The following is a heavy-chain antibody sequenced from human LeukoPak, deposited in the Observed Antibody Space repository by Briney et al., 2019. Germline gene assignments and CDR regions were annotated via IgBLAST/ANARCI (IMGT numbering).Heavy chain of an antibody. V-gene: IGHV4-39*07. CDR3: ARDVDSHYYYYYMDV. CDR2: IFYSGST. J-gene: IGHJ6*03. Sequence: SETLSLTCTVSSGSISTSNYYWGWVRQPPGKALEWIGNIFYSGSTYYSPSLKSRVTISVDTSKNQFSLKLSSVTAADTAVYYCARDVDSHYYYYYMDVWGKGTTVTVSS. CDR1: SGSISTSNYY. D-gene: IGHD3-22*01.